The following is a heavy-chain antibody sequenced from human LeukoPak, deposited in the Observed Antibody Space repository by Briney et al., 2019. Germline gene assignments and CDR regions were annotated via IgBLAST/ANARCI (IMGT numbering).Heavy chain of an antibody. J-gene: IGHJ4*02. CDR3: ARDLPYSNS. CDR1: GFTFSTYG. Sequence: GGSLRLSCAASGFTFSTYGMHWVRQAPGKGLEWVAVVSFDSNNIYYADSVKGRFAISRDNSKNTLYLQMNSLRADDTAIYYCARDLPYSNSWGQGTLVTVSS. V-gene: IGHV3-30*03. D-gene: IGHD6-13*01. CDR2: VSFDSNNI.